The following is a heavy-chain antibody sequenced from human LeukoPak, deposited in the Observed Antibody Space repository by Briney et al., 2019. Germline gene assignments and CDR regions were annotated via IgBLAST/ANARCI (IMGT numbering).Heavy chain of an antibody. Sequence: GGSLHISCQGSESRFTSYWIGGVRQLPGKGLEWMGIIYPGDSDTRYSPSFQGQVTISADKSISTAYLQWSSLKASDTAMYYCARPGYGGNSGAFDIWGQGTMVTVSS. CDR1: ESRFTSYW. V-gene: IGHV5-51*01. J-gene: IGHJ3*02. D-gene: IGHD4-23*01. CDR2: IYPGDSDT. CDR3: ARPGYGGNSGAFDI.